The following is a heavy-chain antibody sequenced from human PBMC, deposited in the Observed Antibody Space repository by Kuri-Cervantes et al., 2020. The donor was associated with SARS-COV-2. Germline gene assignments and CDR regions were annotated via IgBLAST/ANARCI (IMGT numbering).Heavy chain of an antibody. Sequence: SETLSLTCTVSGGSISSYYWSWTRQPPGKGLEWIGYIYYSGSTNYNPSLKSRVTMSVDTSKNQFSLKLSSVTAADTAVYYCAREGWDCTSGVCSYDAFDIWGQGTMVTVSS. CDR3: AREGWDCTSGVCSYDAFDI. V-gene: IGHV4-59*12. CDR2: IYYSGST. CDR1: GGSISSYY. D-gene: IGHD2-8*01. J-gene: IGHJ3*02.